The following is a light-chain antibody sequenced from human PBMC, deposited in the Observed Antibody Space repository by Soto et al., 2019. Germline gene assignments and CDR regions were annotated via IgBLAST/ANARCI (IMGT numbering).Light chain of an antibody. V-gene: IGKV1-39*01. CDR2: AAS. J-gene: IGKJ1*01. Sequence: DIKMTQSPSSLSASVGDRVTIICRASQGISTYLKWYQQKPGKAPKLLTYAASSLQSGVTSRFSGSGSETDFTLTISSLQPEDFATYSCQHSTTWTFGQGTKVDIK. CDR1: QGISTY. CDR3: QHSTTWT.